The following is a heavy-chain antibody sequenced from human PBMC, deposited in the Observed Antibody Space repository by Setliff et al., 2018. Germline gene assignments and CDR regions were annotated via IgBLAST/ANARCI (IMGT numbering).Heavy chain of an antibody. Sequence: SETLSLTCTVSGGSISSSSYYWGWIRQPPGKGLEWIGSMYYSGSTYYNPSLKSRVTISVDTSKNQFSLKLSSVTAADTAVYYCARARGGDSSGWNLEHEYFDYWGQGTLVSVSS. D-gene: IGHD6-19*01. V-gene: IGHV4-39*07. CDR3: ARARGGDSSGWNLEHEYFDY. CDR1: GGSISSSSYY. CDR2: MYYSGST. J-gene: IGHJ4*02.